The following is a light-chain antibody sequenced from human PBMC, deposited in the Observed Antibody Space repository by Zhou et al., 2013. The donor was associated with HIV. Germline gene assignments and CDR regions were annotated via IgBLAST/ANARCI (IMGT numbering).Light chain of an antibody. CDR1: RSLSGY. CDR2: STS. Sequence: DIQLTQSPPSISASVGDRVTIICRASRSLSGYLAWFQQKPGEAPKSLIYSTSTLQSGVPSRFSGGGSGTHFTLTINDVQPEDFATYFCQQYDTYPITFGPGHDW. CDR3: QQYDTYPIT. V-gene: IGKV1-16*01. J-gene: IGKJ5*01.